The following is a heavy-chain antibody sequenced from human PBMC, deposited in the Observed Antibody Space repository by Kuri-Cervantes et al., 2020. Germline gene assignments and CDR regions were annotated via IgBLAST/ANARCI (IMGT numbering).Heavy chain of an antibody. J-gene: IGHJ6*02. D-gene: IGHD2-15*01. Sequence: GESLKISCKGSGYIFTSYWIGWVRQMPGKGLEWMGIIYPGDSDTRYSPSFQGQVTISADKSISTAYLQWSSLKASDTAMYYCARRGGYCSGGSCYHYYYGMDVWGQGTTVTVSS. V-gene: IGHV5-51*01. CDR1: GYIFTSYW. CDR2: IYPGDSDT. CDR3: ARRGGYCSGGSCYHYYYGMDV.